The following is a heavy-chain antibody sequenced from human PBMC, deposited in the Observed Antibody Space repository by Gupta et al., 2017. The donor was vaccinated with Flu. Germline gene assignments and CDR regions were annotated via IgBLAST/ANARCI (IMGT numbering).Heavy chain of an antibody. CDR1: GGLFSDYF. CDR2: IEHSGRT. J-gene: IGHJ5*02. Sequence: YGGLFSDYFWSWVRQTPGKGLEWIGEIEHSGRTNYTPSLLSRVTISIDTSKNQLSLKRTSLTAADTAVYYGARVALVGFGSNWFDPWGQGTLVTVST. V-gene: IGHV4-34*01. CDR3: ARVALVGFGSNWFDP. D-gene: IGHD1-26*01.